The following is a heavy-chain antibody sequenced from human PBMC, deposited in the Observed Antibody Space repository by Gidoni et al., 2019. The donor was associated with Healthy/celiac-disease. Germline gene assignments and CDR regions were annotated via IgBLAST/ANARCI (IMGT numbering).Heavy chain of an antibody. V-gene: IGHV1-46*01. D-gene: IGHD6-19*01. CDR2: INPSGGSK. CDR1: GYTFTSYY. J-gene: IGHJ4*02. Sequence: QVQLVQSGAEVKKPGASVKVSCKASGYTFTSYYLHWGRQAPGQGLEWMGIINPSGGSKSYAQKFQGRVTMTRDTSTSTVYMELSSLRSEDTAVYYCAPTLAVDGPLDYWGQGTLVTVSS. CDR3: APTLAVDGPLDY.